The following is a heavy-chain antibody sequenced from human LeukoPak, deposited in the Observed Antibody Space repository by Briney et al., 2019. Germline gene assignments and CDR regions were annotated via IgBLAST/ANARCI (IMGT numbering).Heavy chain of an antibody. J-gene: IGHJ4*02. D-gene: IGHD3-16*01. CDR1: GGSFSGYY. CDR2: INHSGST. V-gene: IGHV4-34*01. CDR3: ARLMRPFDY. Sequence: PSETLSLTGAVYGGSFSGYYWSWIRQPPGKGLEWIGEINHSGSTNYNPSLKSRVTISVDTSQNQFSLKLSSVTAADTAVYYCARLMRPFDYWGQGTLVTVSS.